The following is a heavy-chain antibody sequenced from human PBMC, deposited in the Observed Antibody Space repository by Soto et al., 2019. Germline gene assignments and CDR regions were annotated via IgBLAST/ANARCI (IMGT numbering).Heavy chain of an antibody. CDR1: GGSFSGHY. D-gene: IGHD6-6*01. CDR3: ARGRVGRGSASDH. CDR2: INHRGST. J-gene: IGHJ4*02. V-gene: IGHV4-34*01. Sequence: QVQVQQWGAGLLKPSEPLSLTCAVYGGSFSGHYWSWIRQPPGKGLEWIGEINHRGSTNYNPSLKTRVIIIVHITKNQYSLKLISGTAADTAVYYSARGRVGRGSASDHWGQRTLVNVST.